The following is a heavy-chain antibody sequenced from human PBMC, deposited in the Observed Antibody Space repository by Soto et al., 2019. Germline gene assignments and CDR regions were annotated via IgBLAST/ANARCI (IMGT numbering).Heavy chain of an antibody. V-gene: IGHV4-39*01. Sequence: ASETLSLTCTVSGGSISSSSYYWGWIRQPPGKGLEWIGSIYYSGSTYYNPSLKSRVTISVDTSKNQFSLKLSSVTAADTVVYYCARGRITIFGVVTPLVGWFDPWGQGTLVTVSS. CDR2: IYYSGST. CDR3: ARGRITIFGVVTPLVGWFDP. J-gene: IGHJ5*02. CDR1: GGSISSSSYY. D-gene: IGHD3-3*01.